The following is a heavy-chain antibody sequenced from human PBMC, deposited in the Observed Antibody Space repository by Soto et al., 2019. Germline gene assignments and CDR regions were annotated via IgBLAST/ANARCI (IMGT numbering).Heavy chain of an antibody. D-gene: IGHD2-8*01. J-gene: IGHJ3*02. V-gene: IGHV3-30-3*01. Sequence: QVQLVESGGGVVQPGRSLRLSCAASGFTFSSYAMHWVRQAPGKGLEWVAAILYDGTNKYYADSVKGRFTISSDSSKNTMYVQMDSLSAEDTAVYHCAKGVGREISDAFDIWGQGTRVTVAS. CDR2: ILYDGTNK. CDR1: GFTFSSYA. CDR3: AKGVGREISDAFDI.